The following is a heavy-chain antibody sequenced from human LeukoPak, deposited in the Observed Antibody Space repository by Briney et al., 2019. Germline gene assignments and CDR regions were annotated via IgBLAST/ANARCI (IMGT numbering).Heavy chain of an antibody. D-gene: IGHD1-1*01. CDR1: GGSISGTTYY. CDR2: IYDSGTT. V-gene: IGHV4-61*01. Sequence: PSETLSLTCTVSGGSISGTTYYWSWVRQPPGKGLEWIGYIYDSGTTNYNPSLKSRVTISEDTSKNQFSLKLTSVTAADTAVYYCAKKVESKWFDPWGQGTLVTVSS. J-gene: IGHJ5*02. CDR3: AKKVESKWFDP.